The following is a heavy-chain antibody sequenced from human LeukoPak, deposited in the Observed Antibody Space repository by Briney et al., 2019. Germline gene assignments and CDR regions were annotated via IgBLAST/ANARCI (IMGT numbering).Heavy chain of an antibody. CDR2: MNPNNGNT. Sequence: ASVKVSCKASGFTFTSYDINWVRQASGQGLEWMGWMNPNNGNTGYAQKFQGRVTMTRDTSISTAYMELRGLRSEDTAVYYCARDGGYGRYYCDYWGQGTLVTVSS. CDR3: ARDGGYGRYYCDY. D-gene: IGHD5-18*01. J-gene: IGHJ4*02. CDR1: GFTFTSYD. V-gene: IGHV1-8*01.